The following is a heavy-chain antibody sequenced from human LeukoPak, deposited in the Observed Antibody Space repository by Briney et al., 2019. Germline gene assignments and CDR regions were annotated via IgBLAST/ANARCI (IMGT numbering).Heavy chain of an antibody. Sequence: ASVTVSCKASGYTFTSYDINWVRQAPGQGLEWMGWLNPNSGNTGYAQKFQGRVTMTRNTSISTAYMELSSLRSEDTPVYYCARVYYDFWSGYYVNWFDPWGQGTLVTASS. J-gene: IGHJ5*02. D-gene: IGHD3-3*01. CDR1: GYTFTSYD. V-gene: IGHV1-8*01. CDR3: ARVYYDFWSGYYVNWFDP. CDR2: LNPNSGNT.